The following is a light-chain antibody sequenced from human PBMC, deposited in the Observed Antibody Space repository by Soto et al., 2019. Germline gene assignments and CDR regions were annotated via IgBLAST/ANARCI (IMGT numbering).Light chain of an antibody. CDR2: GVN. CDR1: SSDVGAYNY. CDR3: SSYTTSSTLI. Sequence: QSALTQPASVSGAPGQSITISCTGSSSDVGAYNYVAWYQQHPGKAPKLMIYGVNNRPSGVSTRFSGSKSGNTASLTISGLQAVDEADYYCSSYTTSSTLIFGGGTKVTVL. J-gene: IGLJ2*01. V-gene: IGLV2-14*01.